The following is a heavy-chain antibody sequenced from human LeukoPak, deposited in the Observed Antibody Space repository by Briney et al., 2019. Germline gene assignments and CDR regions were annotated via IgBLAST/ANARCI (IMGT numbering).Heavy chain of an antibody. D-gene: IGHD2-2*01. V-gene: IGHV4-39*07. J-gene: IGHJ4*02. CDR1: GGSISSGSYY. CDR2: IYHSGST. Sequence: SETLSLTCTVSGGSISSGSYYWGWIRQPPGKGLEWIGSIYHSGSTYYNPSLKSRVTISVDTSKNQFSLKLSSVTAADTAVYYCARSIVVVPAAYFDYWGQGTLVTVSS. CDR3: ARSIVVVPAAYFDY.